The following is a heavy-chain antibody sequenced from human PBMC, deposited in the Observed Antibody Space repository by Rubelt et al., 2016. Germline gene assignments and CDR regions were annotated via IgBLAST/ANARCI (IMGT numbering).Heavy chain of an antibody. CDR1: GFTVSNSY. CDR3: ARRLVTALDS. D-gene: IGHD2-21*02. J-gene: IGHJ4*02. Sequence: PGGSLRLSCAASGFTVSNSYIHWVRQAPGKGLEWVSVLYSGGAAYYAGSVKGRLTISRDSSKTTLYLQMDSLRAEDTAGYYCARRLVTALDSWGQGTLVTVSS. V-gene: IGHV3-66*04. CDR2: LYSGGAA.